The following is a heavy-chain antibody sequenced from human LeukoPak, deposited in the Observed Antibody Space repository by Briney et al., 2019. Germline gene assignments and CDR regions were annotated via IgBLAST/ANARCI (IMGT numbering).Heavy chain of an antibody. D-gene: IGHD6-19*01. CDR2: INHSGST. CDR3: ARHPAYSSGRYDWFDP. V-gene: IGHV4-34*01. CDR1: GGSISSYY. Sequence: SETLSLTCTVSGGSISSYYWSWIRQTPGKGLEWIGEINHSGSTNYNPSLKSRVTISVDTSKNQFSLKLSSVTAADTALYYRARHPAYSSGRYDWFDPWGQGTLVTVSS. J-gene: IGHJ5*02.